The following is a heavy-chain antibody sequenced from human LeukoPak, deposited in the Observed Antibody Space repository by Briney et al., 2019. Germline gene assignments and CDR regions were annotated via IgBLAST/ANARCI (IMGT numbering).Heavy chain of an antibody. V-gene: IGHV3-21*01. CDR2: IDSSSSYI. Sequence: PGGSLRLSCAASGXTFSSYSMNWVRQAPGKGLEWVSVIDSSSSYIWYADSVKGRFTISRYNAKNSLYLQMNSLRAEDTAVYYCAVGLWFGEYDFDYWGQGTLVTVSS. CDR3: AVGLWFGEYDFDY. D-gene: IGHD3-10*01. J-gene: IGHJ4*02. CDR1: GXTFSSYS.